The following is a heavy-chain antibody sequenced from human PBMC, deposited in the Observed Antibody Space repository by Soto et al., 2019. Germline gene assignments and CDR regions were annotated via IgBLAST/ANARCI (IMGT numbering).Heavy chain of an antibody. V-gene: IGHV1-69*01. CDR3: ARVGHITNYGMAV. CDR2: IIPFFGTS. J-gene: IGHJ6*02. CDR1: GGTFSSYP. Sequence: QVQLVQSGAEVKKPGSSVKVSCEASGGTFSSYPINWVRQAPGQGLEWMGGIIPFFGTSNYAQKFQGRVTITADDSTSTAYMELRSLSSEDTDVDYCARVGHITNYGMAVWGQGTTVTVSS. D-gene: IGHD1-26*01.